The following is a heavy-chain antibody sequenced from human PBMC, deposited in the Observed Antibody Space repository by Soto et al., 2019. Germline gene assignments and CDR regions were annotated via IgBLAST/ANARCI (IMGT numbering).Heavy chain of an antibody. CDR3: ARVGCGGDCYIYYYGMDV. V-gene: IGHV1-69*13. Sequence: SVKVSCKASGGTFSSYAISWVRQAPGQGLEWMGGIIPIFGTANYAQKFQGRVTITADESTSTAYMELSSLRSEDTALFYFARVGCGGDCYIYYYGMDVWGQGTTVTVSS. CDR1: GGTFSSYA. CDR2: IIPIFGTA. D-gene: IGHD2-21*02. J-gene: IGHJ6*02.